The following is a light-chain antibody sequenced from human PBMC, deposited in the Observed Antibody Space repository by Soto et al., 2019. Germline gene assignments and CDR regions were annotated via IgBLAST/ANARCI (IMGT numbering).Light chain of an antibody. CDR1: SSDVGGYNY. CDR2: DVS. J-gene: IGLJ1*01. CDR3: SSYTSSSTYV. Sequence: QSVLTQPASVSGSPGQSITISCTGTSSDVGGYNYVSWYQHYPGKAPKLMIYDVSNRPSGVSNRFSGSKSGNTASLTISGLQAEDEADYYCSSYTSSSTYVFGTGTQLTVL. V-gene: IGLV2-14*03.